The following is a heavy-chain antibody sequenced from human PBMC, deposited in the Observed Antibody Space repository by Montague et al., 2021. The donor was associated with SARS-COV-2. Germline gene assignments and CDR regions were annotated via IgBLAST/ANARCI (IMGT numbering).Heavy chain of an antibody. CDR3: ARDASSSRWLRGRERYHFYPMDV. V-gene: IGHV4-59*12. CDR1: GGSISSYY. CDR2: IYYSGST. Sequence: SETLSLTCTVSGGSISSYYWSWIRQPPGKGLEWIGYIYYSGSTNXNPSLKSRVTISVDTSKNQLSLSLRSVTAADTGVYYCARDASSSRWLRGRERYHFYPMDVWGQGTTVTVSS. D-gene: IGHD1-1*01. J-gene: IGHJ6*02.